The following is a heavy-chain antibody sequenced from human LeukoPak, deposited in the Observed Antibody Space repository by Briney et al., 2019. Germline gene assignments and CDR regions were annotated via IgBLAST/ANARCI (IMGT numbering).Heavy chain of an antibody. V-gene: IGHV4-4*07. D-gene: IGHD3-22*01. CDR1: GGSISSYY. Sequence: SETLSLTCTVSGGSISSYYWTWIRQPAGKGLEWIGHMYTSGGTNYNPSLKSRVTMSIDTSKNQFSLKLSSMTAADTAVYYCARVPYYYNSGSYYCGGIDVWGQGTTVTVSS. CDR3: ARVPYYYNSGSYYCGGIDV. J-gene: IGHJ6*02. CDR2: MYTSGGT.